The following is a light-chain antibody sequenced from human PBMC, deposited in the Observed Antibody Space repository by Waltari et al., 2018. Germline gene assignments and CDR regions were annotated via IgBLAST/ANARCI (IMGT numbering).Light chain of an antibody. V-gene: IGKV1-39*01. Sequence: DIQMTQSPSSLSASVGDRVSITCRASQSISSYLNWYQQKPGEAPKLLIYAASSLQSGVPSMFSGSGSGTDFTLTISSLQPEDFATYYCQQSYSTLMYSFGQGTKLEI. CDR2: AAS. CDR3: QQSYSTLMYS. CDR1: QSISSY. J-gene: IGKJ2*03.